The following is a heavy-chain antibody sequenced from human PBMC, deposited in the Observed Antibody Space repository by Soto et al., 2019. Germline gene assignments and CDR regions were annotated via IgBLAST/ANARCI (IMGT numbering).Heavy chain of an antibody. D-gene: IGHD3-22*01. CDR2: IYYSGST. CDR1: GGSISSYY. CDR3: ARDLPPSYDSSGYSVFDI. V-gene: IGHV4-59*01. Sequence: LSLTCTVSGGSISSYYWSWIRQPPGKGLEWIGYIYYSGSTNYNPSLKSRVTISVDTSKNQFSLKLSSVTAADTAVYYCARDLPPSYDSSGYSVFDIWGQGTMVTVSS. J-gene: IGHJ3*02.